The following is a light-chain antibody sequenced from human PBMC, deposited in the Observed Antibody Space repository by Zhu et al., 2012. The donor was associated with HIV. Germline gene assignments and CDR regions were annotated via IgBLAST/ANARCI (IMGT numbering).Light chain of an antibody. Sequence: IVLTQSPGTLSVSPGERATLSCRASQTLSSSHLAWYQQKPGQAPRLVIYGGSTRATDIPDRFSGGGSGTDFTLTISRLEPEDFALYHCQQYDSSPWTFGQGTKVEIK. CDR3: QQYDSSPWT. CDR1: QTLSSSH. J-gene: IGKJ1*01. V-gene: IGKV3-20*01. CDR2: GGS.